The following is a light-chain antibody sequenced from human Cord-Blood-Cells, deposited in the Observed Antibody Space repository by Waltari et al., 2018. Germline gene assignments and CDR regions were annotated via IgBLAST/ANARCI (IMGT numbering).Light chain of an antibody. Sequence: TLSLSPGERATLSCRASQSVSSYLAWYQQKPGQAPRLLIYDASNRATGFPARFSGSGSGTDFTLTISSLEPEDFAVYYCQQRSNWPPYMYTFGQGTKLEIK. V-gene: IGKV3-11*01. CDR1: QSVSSY. CDR2: DAS. CDR3: QQRSNWPPYMYT. J-gene: IGKJ2*01.